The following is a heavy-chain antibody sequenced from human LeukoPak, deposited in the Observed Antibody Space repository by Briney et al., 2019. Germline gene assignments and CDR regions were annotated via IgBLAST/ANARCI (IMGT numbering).Heavy chain of an antibody. J-gene: IGHJ6*03. D-gene: IGHD6-13*01. CDR2: IYYSGST. CDR3: ARIAAAGIYYYYYYMDV. Sequence: SETLSLTRAVYGGSFSGYYWGWIRQPPGKGLEWIGSIYYSGSTYYNPSLKSRVTISVDTSKNQFSLKLSSVTAADTAVYYCARIAAAGIYYYYYYMDVWGKGTTVTISS. V-gene: IGHV4-39*01. CDR1: GGSFSGYY.